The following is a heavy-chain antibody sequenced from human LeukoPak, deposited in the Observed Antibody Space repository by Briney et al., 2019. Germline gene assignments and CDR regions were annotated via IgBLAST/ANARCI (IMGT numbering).Heavy chain of an antibody. J-gene: IGHJ4*02. D-gene: IGHD2-21*02. V-gene: IGHV3-11*01. CDR1: GFTFSDYY. CDR3: ARDRPRRRKADQELAYCGGDCYSALRSTYYFDY. CDR2: ISSSGSTI. Sequence: GGSLRLSCAASGFTFSDYYMSWIRQAPGKGLEWVSYISSSGSTIYYADSVKGRFTISRDNAKNSLYLQMNSLRAEDTAVYYCARDRPRRRKADQELAYCGGDCYSALRSTYYFDYWGQGTLVTVSS.